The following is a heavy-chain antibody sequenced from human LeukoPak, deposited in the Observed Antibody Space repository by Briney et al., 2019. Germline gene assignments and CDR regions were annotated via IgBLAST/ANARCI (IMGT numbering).Heavy chain of an antibody. D-gene: IGHD3-10*01. V-gene: IGHV3-30*18. CDR2: ISYDGSNK. CDR1: GFTFSSYG. J-gene: IGHJ4*02. Sequence: PGGSLRLSCAASGFTFSSYGMHWVRQAPGKGLEWVAVISYDGSNKYYADSVKGRFTISRDNSKNTLYLQMNSLRAEDTAVYYRAKDRGWFDYWGQGTLVTVSS. CDR3: AKDRGWFDY.